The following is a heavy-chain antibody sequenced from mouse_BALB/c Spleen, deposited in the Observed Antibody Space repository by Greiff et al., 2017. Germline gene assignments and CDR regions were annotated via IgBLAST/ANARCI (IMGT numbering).Heavy chain of an antibody. Sequence: QVQLKQSGAELAKPGASVKMSCKASGYTFTSYWMHWVKQRPGQGLEWIGYINPSTGYTEYNQKFKDKATLTADKSSSTAYMQLSSLTSEDSAVYYCARWDDYDGWGQGTTLTVSS. CDR3: ARWDDYDG. J-gene: IGHJ2*01. CDR2: INPSTGYT. CDR1: GYTFTSYW. D-gene: IGHD2-4*01. V-gene: IGHV1-7*01.